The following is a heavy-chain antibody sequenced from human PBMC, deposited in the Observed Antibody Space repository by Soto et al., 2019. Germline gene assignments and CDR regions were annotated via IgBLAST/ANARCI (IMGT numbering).Heavy chain of an antibody. CDR3: ARLLPSAGLGVGLDP. CDR1: GYTFARYA. D-gene: IGHD7-27*01. CDR2: IHAGQGDT. J-gene: IGHJ5*02. Sequence: ASVKVSCKASGYTFARYAIHWVRQVPGQGLEWMGWIHAGQGDTKYSQKFQVRVTITRDTSANIVYMELNSLTSEDTAMYRARLLPSAGLGVGLDPWGQGTLVTVSS. V-gene: IGHV1-3*01.